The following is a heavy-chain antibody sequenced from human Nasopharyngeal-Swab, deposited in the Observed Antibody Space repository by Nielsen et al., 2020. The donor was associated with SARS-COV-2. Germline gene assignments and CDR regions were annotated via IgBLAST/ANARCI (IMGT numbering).Heavy chain of an antibody. D-gene: IGHD7-27*01. Sequence: WIRQPPGKGLEWIGEIDHTGGTNYNPSLKGRVTISVDTSKNQFSLKLSSVTAADTAVYYCARGLSGIVPAPILGLGPFYSFYYMDVWGKGTTVTVSS. V-gene: IGHV4-34*01. CDR2: IDHTGGT. CDR3: ARGLSGIVPAPILGLGPFYSFYYMDV. J-gene: IGHJ6*03.